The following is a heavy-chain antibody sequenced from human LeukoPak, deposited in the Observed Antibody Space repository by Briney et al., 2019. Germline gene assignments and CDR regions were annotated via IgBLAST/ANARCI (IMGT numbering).Heavy chain of an antibody. V-gene: IGHV4-34*01. CDR2: ISHGGIT. CDR3: GIFMDVVPGTMS. CDR1: AGSLTNYF. J-gene: IGHJ4*02. Sequence: TSETLSLTCGVYAGSLTNYFCHWIRQAPGKGLEWVGEISHGGITKHNPSLKSRVTMSQDMSKRQFSLKMNSMTAADTGVYYCGIFMDVVPGTMSWGLGTLVTVSS. D-gene: IGHD3-22*01.